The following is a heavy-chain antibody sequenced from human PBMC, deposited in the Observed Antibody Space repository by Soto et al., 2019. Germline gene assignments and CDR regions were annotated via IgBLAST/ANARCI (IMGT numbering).Heavy chain of an antibody. J-gene: IGHJ6*04. D-gene: IGHD6-19*01. V-gene: IGHV4-4*07. CDR1: CADINTYS. CDR3: ARDREAGYNFYYGMEG. CDR2: IYTSASI. Sequence: SETLSLTCSVSCADINTYSWTWIRQPAWKGLEWIVRIYTSASINYNPSLKGRVTLSVDTSTNQVSLRLASVTAADKAIYYCARDREAGYNFYYGMEGWGKGTTVTVSS.